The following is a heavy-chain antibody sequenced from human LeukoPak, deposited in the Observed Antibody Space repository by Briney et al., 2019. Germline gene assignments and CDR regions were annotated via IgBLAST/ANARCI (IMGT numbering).Heavy chain of an antibody. J-gene: IGHJ6*03. Sequence: PSGTLSLTCTVSRCSVSSYYWSGVRQPPCKGLEWLGFIYNTGDTNYNPSLNSRVTISVDTSKNQFSLNLSSVTAADTAVYYCARRHHYYYYMDVWGKGTTVTVSS. CDR3: ARRHHYYYYMDV. CDR2: IYNTGDT. V-gene: IGHV4-4*09. CDR1: RCSVSSYY.